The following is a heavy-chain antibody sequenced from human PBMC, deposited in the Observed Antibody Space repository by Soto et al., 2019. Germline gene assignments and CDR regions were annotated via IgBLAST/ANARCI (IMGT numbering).Heavy chain of an antibody. V-gene: IGHV2-26*01. CDR1: GFSLNNNRLV. J-gene: IGHJ5*02. D-gene: IGHD3-3*01. Sequence: RPKPVNHTETLTLTCPVSGFSLNNNRLVVSWIRQPPGKALEWLAHIFSNDEKSYSTSLKSRLTISKDTSKSQVVLTMTNMDPVDTATYYCAQMNRITIFGVVISWFDPWVQGTLVIVS. CDR2: IFSNDEK. CDR3: AQMNRITIFGVVISWFDP.